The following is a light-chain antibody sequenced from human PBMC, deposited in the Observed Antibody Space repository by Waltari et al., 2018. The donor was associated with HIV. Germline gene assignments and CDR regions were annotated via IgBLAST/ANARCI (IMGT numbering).Light chain of an antibody. V-gene: IGKV2-28*01. J-gene: IGKJ2*01. Sequence: DIVMTQSPLPLPVTPGEPASISCRSSQSLLHRNGYNYLDWYLQKPGQSPQLLIYLGSNRASGVPDRFSGSGSGTDFTLKISRVEAEDVGVYYCMQALQTPYTFGQGTKLEIK. CDR2: LGS. CDR3: MQALQTPYT. CDR1: QSLLHRNGYNY.